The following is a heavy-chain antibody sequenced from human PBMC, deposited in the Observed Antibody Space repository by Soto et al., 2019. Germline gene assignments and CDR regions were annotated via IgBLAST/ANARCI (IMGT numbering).Heavy chain of an antibody. J-gene: IGHJ5*02. CDR2: INHSGST. CDR1: GGSFSGYY. CDR3: ARVLRDYYGSGSYLIAYWFDP. D-gene: IGHD3-10*01. V-gene: IGHV4-34*01. Sequence: SETLSLTCAVYGGSFSGYYWSWIRQPPGKGLEWIGEINHSGSTNYNPSLKSRVTISVDTSKNQFSLKLSSVTAADTAVYYCARVLRDYYGSGSYLIAYWFDPWGQGTLVTVSS.